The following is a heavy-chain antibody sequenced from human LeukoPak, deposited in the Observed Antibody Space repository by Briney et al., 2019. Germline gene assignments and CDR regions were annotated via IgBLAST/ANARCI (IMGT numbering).Heavy chain of an antibody. CDR2: INPNSSGT. CDR3: ARGDDMITFGGVIAD. CDR1: GYTFTGYY. J-gene: IGHJ4*02. Sequence: ASVKVSCKASGYTFTGYYMHGVWQAPGQGLGWMGWINPNSSGTNYAQKFQGRVTMTRDTSISTAYMELSRLRADDTAVYYCARGDDMITFGGVIADWRQGSLVSVSS. V-gene: IGHV1-2*02. D-gene: IGHD3-16*02.